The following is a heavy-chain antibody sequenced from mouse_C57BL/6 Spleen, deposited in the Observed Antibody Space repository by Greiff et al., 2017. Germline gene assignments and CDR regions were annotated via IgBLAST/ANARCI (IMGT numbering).Heavy chain of an antibody. CDR3: ARVRRVYAMDY. CDR1: GFTFSDYY. V-gene: IGHV5-16*01. Sequence: EVQLVESEGGLVQPGSSMKLSCTASGFTFSDYYMAWVRQVPEKGLEWVANINYDGSSTYYLDSLKSRFIISRDNAKNILYLQMSSLKSEDTATYYCARVRRVYAMDYWGQGTSVTVSS. CDR2: INYDGSST. J-gene: IGHJ4*01.